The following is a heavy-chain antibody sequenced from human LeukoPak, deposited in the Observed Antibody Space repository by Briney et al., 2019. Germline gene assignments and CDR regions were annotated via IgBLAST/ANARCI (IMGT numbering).Heavy chain of an antibody. CDR1: GFDFRSYA. CDR3: ARDGANTYGRALDF. J-gene: IGHJ4*02. V-gene: IGHV3-30*04. CDR2: ISYHGTNT. D-gene: IGHD5-18*01. Sequence: PGGSLRLSCAASGFDFRSYAMHWVRQAPGKGLEWVSLISYHGTNTYYADSVKGRFTISRDNSKNTVLLQMTSLRVEDTAVYYCARDGANTYGRALDFWGQGMQVTVSS.